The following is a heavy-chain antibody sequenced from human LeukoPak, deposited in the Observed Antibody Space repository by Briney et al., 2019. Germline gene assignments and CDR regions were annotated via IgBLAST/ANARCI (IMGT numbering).Heavy chain of an antibody. CDR3: ARDPEFGALDI. J-gene: IGHJ3*02. CDR1: GFTFTSSY. CDR2: INQDGSQR. V-gene: IGHV3-7*01. Sequence: GGSLRLSCAASGFTFTSSYMSWVRQTPGRGLEWVANINQDGSQRSSVDSLKGRFTISRDNANNALYLQMNSLRVEDTAVYYCARDPEFGALDIWGQGTMVTVSS. D-gene: IGHD3-10*01.